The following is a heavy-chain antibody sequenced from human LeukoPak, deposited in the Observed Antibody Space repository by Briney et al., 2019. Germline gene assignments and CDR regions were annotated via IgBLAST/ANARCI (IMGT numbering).Heavy chain of an antibody. CDR2: IYSGGST. J-gene: IGHJ4*02. Sequence: GGSLRLSCAASGFTVSSNYMSWVLQAPGKGLEWVSVIYSGGSTYYADSVNGRFTISRDNSKNTLYLQMNSLRAEDTAVYYCARGLYEFCSGGSCYSYYFDYWGQGTLVTVSS. V-gene: IGHV3-53*01. D-gene: IGHD2-15*01. CDR1: GFTVSSNY. CDR3: ARGLYEFCSGGSCYSYYFDY.